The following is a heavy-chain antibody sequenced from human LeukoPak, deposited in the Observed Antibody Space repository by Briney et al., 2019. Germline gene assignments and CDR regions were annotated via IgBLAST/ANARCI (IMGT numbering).Heavy chain of an antibody. CDR1: GFTFDDYA. Sequence: AGGSLRLSCAASGFTFDDYAMHWVRQAPGKGLEWVSGISWNSGSIDYADSVKGRFTISRDNAKNSLYLQMSSLRAEDIALYYCAKDIPPKNWGQGTLVTVSS. J-gene: IGHJ4*02. CDR2: ISWNSGSI. V-gene: IGHV3-9*03. D-gene: IGHD2-21*01. CDR3: AKDIPPKN.